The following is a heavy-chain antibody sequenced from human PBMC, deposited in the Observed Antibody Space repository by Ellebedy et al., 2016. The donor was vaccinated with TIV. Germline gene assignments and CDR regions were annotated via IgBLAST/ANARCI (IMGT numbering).Heavy chain of an antibody. Sequence: SETLSLXCAVSGGSISSGGYSWSWIRQPPGKGLEWIGYIYHSGSTYYNPSLKSRVTISVDRSKNQFSLKLSSVTAADTAVYYCASMVRGVISCWGQGTLVTVSS. D-gene: IGHD3-10*01. J-gene: IGHJ4*02. CDR3: ASMVRGVISC. CDR1: GGSISSGGYS. V-gene: IGHV4-30-2*01. CDR2: IYHSGST.